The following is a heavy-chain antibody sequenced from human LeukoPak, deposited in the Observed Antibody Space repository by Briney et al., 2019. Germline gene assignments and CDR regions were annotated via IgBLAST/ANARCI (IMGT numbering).Heavy chain of an antibody. J-gene: IGHJ4*02. CDR2: FSYSGGP. Sequence: KPSETLSLTCAVSGGSINTYYWSWIRQPPGKGLEWIGYFSYSGGPNYNPSLKSRVTISVDTSKNQFSLRLNSVTAADTALYYCARGLPNSSGYFPFDYWGQGTLVTVSS. CDR1: GGSINTYY. CDR3: ARGLPNSSGYFPFDY. V-gene: IGHV4-59*01. D-gene: IGHD3-22*01.